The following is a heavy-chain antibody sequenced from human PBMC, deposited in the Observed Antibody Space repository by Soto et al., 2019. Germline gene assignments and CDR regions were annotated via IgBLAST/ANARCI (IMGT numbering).Heavy chain of an antibody. Sequence: APVKVSRKASCFTFSSYCISWVGQAPGQGVEWVGWISAYNGNTNYAQKLQGRVTMTTDTSTSTAYMELRSLRSDDAAVYYCARDGRGQWLAKGTGYYYYGMDVWGQGTTVTVSS. D-gene: IGHD6-19*01. J-gene: IGHJ6*02. CDR3: ARDGRGQWLAKGTGYYYYGMDV. CDR2: ISAYNGNT. CDR1: CFTFSSYC. V-gene: IGHV1-18*01.